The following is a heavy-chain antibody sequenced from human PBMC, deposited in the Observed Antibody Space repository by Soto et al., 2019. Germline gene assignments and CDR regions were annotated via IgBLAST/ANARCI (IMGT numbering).Heavy chain of an antibody. CDR3: ARNNGFFYYYALDV. CDR2: ISGSETSK. J-gene: IGHJ6*02. D-gene: IGHD3-3*01. V-gene: IGHV3-11*01. CDR1: GFTFSDYY. Sequence: GGSLTLSCEASGFTFSDYYVSWIRQAPGKGLEWISYISGSETSKGYADSVKGRFTISRDNGKKSLFLQRDSLRPEDTAVYYCARNNGFFYYYALDVWGQGTTVTVSS.